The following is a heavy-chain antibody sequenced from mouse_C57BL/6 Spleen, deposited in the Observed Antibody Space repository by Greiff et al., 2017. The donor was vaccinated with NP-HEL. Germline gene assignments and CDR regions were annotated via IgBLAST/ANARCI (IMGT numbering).Heavy chain of an antibody. J-gene: IGHJ3*01. Sequence: DVHLVESGPGLVKPSQSLSLTCSVTGYSITSGYYWNWIRQFPGNKLEWMGYISYDGSNNYNPSLKNRISITRDTSKNQFFLKLNSVTTEDTATYYCARAGDYDYSWFAYWGQGTLVTVSA. CDR1: GYSITSGYY. V-gene: IGHV3-6*01. CDR2: ISYDGSN. D-gene: IGHD2-4*01. CDR3: ARAGDYDYSWFAY.